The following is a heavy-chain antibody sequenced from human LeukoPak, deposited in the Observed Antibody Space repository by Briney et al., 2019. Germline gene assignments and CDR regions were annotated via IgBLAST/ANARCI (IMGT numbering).Heavy chain of an antibody. CDR3: ARSKDILTGYCFDY. J-gene: IGHJ4*02. Sequence: SETLSLTCTVSGYSISSGYYWGWIRQPPGKGLEWIGSIYHSGSTNYNPSLKSRVTISVDTSKNQFSLKLSSVTAADTAVYYCARSKDILTGYCFDYWGQGTLVTVSS. D-gene: IGHD3-9*01. V-gene: IGHV4-38-2*02. CDR2: IYHSGST. CDR1: GYSISSGYY.